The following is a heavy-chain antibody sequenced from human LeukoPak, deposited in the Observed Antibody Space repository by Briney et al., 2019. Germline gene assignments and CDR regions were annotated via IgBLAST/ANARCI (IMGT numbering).Heavy chain of an antibody. Sequence: SVKVSCKASGGTFSSYAISWVRQAPGQGLEWMGGIIPIFGTANYAQKFQGRVTITADESTSTAYMELSSLRSEDTAVYYCARDDGREYQLLLGPAHDKKYYYYGMDVWGQGTTVTVPS. V-gene: IGHV1-69*13. CDR2: IIPIFGTA. CDR1: GGTFSSYA. CDR3: ARDDGREYQLLLGPAHDKKYYYYGMDV. D-gene: IGHD2-2*01. J-gene: IGHJ6*02.